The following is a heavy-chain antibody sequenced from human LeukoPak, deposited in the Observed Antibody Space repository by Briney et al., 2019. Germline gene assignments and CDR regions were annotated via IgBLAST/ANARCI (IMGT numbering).Heavy chain of an antibody. J-gene: IGHJ3*02. V-gene: IGHV3-48*04. CDR1: GFTFSTYS. CDR2: ISSSGSTI. Sequence: PGGSLRLSCAASGFTFSTYSMNWIRQAPGKGLEWVSYISSSGSTIYYADSVKGRFTISRDNAKNSLYLQMNSLRAEDTAVYYCARELRELRFLEWLFNAFDIWGQGTMVTVSS. D-gene: IGHD3-3*01. CDR3: ARELRELRFLEWLFNAFDI.